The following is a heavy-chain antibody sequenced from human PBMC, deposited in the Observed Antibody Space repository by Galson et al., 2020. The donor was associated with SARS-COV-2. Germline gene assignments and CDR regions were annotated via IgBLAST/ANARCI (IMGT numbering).Heavy chain of an antibody. CDR2: IYYSGST. CDR3: ARDNPSGYSGNGPFDC. D-gene: IGHD5-12*01. V-gene: IGHV4-59*01. CDR1: GGSISSYY. J-gene: IGHJ4*02. Sequence: SQTLSLTCTVSGGSISSYYWSWIRQPPGKGLEWIGYIYYSGSTNYNPSLKSRVTISVDTSKNQFSLKLSSVTAADTAVYYCARDNPSGYSGNGPFDCWGQGTLVTVAS.